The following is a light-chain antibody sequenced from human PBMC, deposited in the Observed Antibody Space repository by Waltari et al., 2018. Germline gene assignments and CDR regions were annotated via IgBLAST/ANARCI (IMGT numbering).Light chain of an antibody. CDR3: QKYVNLPAT. Sequence: EIVLTQSPGTLSLSPGERATLSCRASQSVGRYLAWYQQKPGQAPRLLIYDASTRATGIPDRFSGSGSATDFSLTISRLESEDFAVYYCQKYVNLPATFGQGTKVEIK. CDR2: DAS. V-gene: IGKV3-20*01. J-gene: IGKJ1*01. CDR1: QSVGRY.